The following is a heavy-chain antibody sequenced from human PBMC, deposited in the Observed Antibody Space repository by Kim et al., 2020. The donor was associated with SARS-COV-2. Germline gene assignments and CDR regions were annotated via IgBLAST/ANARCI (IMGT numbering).Heavy chain of an antibody. CDR1: GFTFSSHW. D-gene: IGHD6-13*01. V-gene: IGHV3-7*01. CDR3: ARDFTSSWSGLFHY. J-gene: IGHJ4*02. CDR2: IKQDGSEK. Sequence: GGSLRLSCAASGFTFSSHWMSWVRQAPGKGLEWVANIKQDGSEKNYVGSVKGRITISRDNAKNSLYLHMNSLRAEDTAVYYWARDFTSSWSGLFHYWGQGTMVTVS.